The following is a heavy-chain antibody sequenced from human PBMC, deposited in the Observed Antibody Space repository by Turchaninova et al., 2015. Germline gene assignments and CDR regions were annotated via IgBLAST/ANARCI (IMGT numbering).Heavy chain of an antibody. CDR2: IRGHRATT. D-gene: IGHD4-17*01. V-gene: IGHV1-18*04. CDR1: GYTFNSYG. CDR3: ARDHRATVTTAQFDY. J-gene: IGHJ4*02. Sequence: QVQLVQSGAEVTKAGASVTVSCKASGYTFNSYGISWVRQAPGQGLEWLGWIRGHRATTNYAQKYQGRVTMLTDTSTRTADIELRSLASDDTAVYYCARDHRATVTTAQFDYWGQGTLVTVSS.